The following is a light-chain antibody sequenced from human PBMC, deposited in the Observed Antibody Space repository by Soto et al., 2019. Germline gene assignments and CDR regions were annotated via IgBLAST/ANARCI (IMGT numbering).Light chain of an antibody. Sequence: EIVLTQSPATLSLSPGERATLSCRTSQSVSGRLAWYQQKPGQAPRLLIYDASNRATGIPARFSGSGSGTDFTLTISSLEPADFEVYYCQQRSNWPLTFGGGSKVEIK. CDR1: QSVSGR. CDR3: QQRSNWPLT. V-gene: IGKV3-11*01. J-gene: IGKJ4*01. CDR2: DAS.